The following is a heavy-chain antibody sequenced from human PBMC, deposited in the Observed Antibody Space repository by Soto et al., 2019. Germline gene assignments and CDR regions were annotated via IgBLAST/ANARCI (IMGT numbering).Heavy chain of an antibody. CDR2: IYYSGST. Sequence: SETLSLTCTVSGVSISSYYWSWIRQPPGKGLEWIGYIYYSGSTNYNPSLKSRVTISVDTSKNQFSLKLSSVTAADTAVYYCARLSMVRGFPGDMDVWGKGTTVTVSS. CDR1: GVSISSYY. CDR3: ARLSMVRGFPGDMDV. D-gene: IGHD3-10*01. V-gene: IGHV4-59*08. J-gene: IGHJ6*03.